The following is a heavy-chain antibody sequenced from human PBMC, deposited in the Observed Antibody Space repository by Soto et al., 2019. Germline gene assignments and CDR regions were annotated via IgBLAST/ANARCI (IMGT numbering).Heavy chain of an antibody. V-gene: IGHV1-8*02. CDR2: MNPNSGTT. CDR1: GYTFTSYD. CDR3: GRTRYSDNVHY. J-gene: IGHJ4*02. D-gene: IGHD4-17*01. Sequence: QVQLVQSGAEVKKPGASVKVSCKASGYTFTSYDINWVRQATGQGLEWMRWMNPNSGTTGYAQKFQGRVTMTRRTPIATVDLELSSLRSEDTAVSYCGRTRYSDNVHYWGQGTPVTVSS.